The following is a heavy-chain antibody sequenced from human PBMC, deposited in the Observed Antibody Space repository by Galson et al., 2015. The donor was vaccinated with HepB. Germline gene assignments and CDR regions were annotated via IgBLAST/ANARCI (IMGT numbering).Heavy chain of an antibody. CDR1: GFTVTNKY. Sequence: SLRLSCAASGFTVTNKYMRWVRQAPGKALEWVSVIYSGGSAYYADSVKDRFTNTRDNSKNTLYLQMNGLRAEETALYNFASRPHGDHPYFDYWGQGSLVTVSS. CDR2: IYSGGSA. V-gene: IGHV3-66*02. CDR3: ASRPHGDHPYFDY. J-gene: IGHJ4*02. D-gene: IGHD4-17*01.